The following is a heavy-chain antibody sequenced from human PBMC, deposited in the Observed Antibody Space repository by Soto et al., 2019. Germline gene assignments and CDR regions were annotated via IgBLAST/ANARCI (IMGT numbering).Heavy chain of an antibody. CDR1: GFTFSSYG. CDR2: ISYDGSNK. CDR3: AKEDRRTYYYDSSGHHPFDY. V-gene: IGHV3-30*18. J-gene: IGHJ4*02. Sequence: GGSLRLSCAASGFTFSSYGMHWVRQAPGKGLEWVAVISYDGSNKYYADSVKGRFTISRDNSKNTLYLQMNSLRAEDTAVYCCAKEDRRTYYYDSSGHHPFDYWGQGTLVTVSS. D-gene: IGHD3-22*01.